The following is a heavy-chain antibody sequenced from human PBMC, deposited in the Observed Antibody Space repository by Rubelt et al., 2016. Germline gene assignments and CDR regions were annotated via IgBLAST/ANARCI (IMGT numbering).Heavy chain of an antibody. CDR1: GGSISSSNW. CDR3: ARDPGSGSSGYYFGY. J-gene: IGHJ4*02. V-gene: IGHV4-4*02. CDR2: IYYSGST. D-gene: IGHD3-22*01. Sequence: QVQLQESGPGLVKPSGTLSLTCAVSGGSISSSNWWSWVRQPPGKGLEWIGYIYYSGSTNYNPALKSRVTISVDTSKNQFSLKLSSVTAADTAVYYCARDPGSGSSGYYFGYWGQGTLVTVSS.